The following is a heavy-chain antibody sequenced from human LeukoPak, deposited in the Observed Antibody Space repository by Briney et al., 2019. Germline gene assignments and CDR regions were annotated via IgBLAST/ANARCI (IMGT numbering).Heavy chain of an antibody. CDR2: VYYSGST. Sequence: SETLSLTCTVSGGSISGYYWSWIRQPPGKGLEWIGYVYYSGSTKYNSSFGSRVTVSVDTSKSQLSLKLKSVTATDSAVYYCARGTGAHDYWGQGILVTVSS. CDR1: GGSISGYY. D-gene: IGHD3/OR15-3a*01. J-gene: IGHJ4*02. CDR3: ARGTGAHDY. V-gene: IGHV4-59*01.